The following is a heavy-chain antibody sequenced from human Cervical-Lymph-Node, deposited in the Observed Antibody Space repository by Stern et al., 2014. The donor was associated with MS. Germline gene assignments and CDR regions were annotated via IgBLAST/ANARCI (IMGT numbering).Heavy chain of an antibody. D-gene: IGHD2-15*01. CDR3: AYGVVVAAPYYGMDV. Sequence: QVQLGQSGAEVKKPWASVKVSCKASGYTFTSYAMHWVRQAPGHRLECMGWINAGNGNQKYSQKCQGRVPITRDPSAITAYMELSSLRSVDTAVYYCAYGVVVAAPYYGMDVWGQGTTVTVS. CDR2: INAGNGNQ. CDR1: GYTFTSYA. V-gene: IGHV1-3*01. J-gene: IGHJ6*02.